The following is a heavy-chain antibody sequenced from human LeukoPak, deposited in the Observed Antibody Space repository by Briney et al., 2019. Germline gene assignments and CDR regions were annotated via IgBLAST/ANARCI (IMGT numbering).Heavy chain of an antibody. Sequence: PSETLSLTCAVSGGSISSSNWWSWVRQPPGKGLEWIGEIYHSGSTNYNPSLKSRVTISVDKSKNQFSLKLSSVTAADTAVYYCARVPYSSGWGGIFDYWGQGTLVTVSS. CDR3: ARVPYSSGWGGIFDY. V-gene: IGHV4-4*02. D-gene: IGHD6-19*01. J-gene: IGHJ4*02. CDR2: IYHSGST. CDR1: GGSISSSNW.